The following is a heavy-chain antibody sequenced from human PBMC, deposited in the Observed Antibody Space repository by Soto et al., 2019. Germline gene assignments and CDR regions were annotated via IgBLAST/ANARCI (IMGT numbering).Heavy chain of an antibody. J-gene: IGHJ5*02. CDR3: ASIPVVGEGHNWFDP. CDR1: GGSISSSSYY. Sequence: QLQLQESGPGLVKPSETLSLTCTVSGGSISSSSYYWGWIRQPPGKGLEWIGSIYYSGSTYYNPSLTSPATTSVDTSKNQFSRTRSSVTAADTAVYSCASIPVVGEGHNWFDPWGQGTLVTVSS. V-gene: IGHV4-39*01. D-gene: IGHD2-15*01. CDR2: IYYSGST.